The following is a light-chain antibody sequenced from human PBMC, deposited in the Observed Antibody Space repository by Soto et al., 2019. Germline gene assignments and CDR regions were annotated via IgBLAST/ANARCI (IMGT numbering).Light chain of an antibody. CDR1: SSDVGVYDY. J-gene: IGLJ1*01. CDR2: EVS. CDR3: SSYISSITYV. V-gene: IGLV2-14*01. Sequence: QSALTQPASVSGSPGQSITISCTGTSSDVGVYDYVSWYQQHPGKAPKLMIYEVSNRPSGVSNRFSGSKSGNTASLTISGLQTEDEADYYCSSYISSITYVFGTGSKVTV.